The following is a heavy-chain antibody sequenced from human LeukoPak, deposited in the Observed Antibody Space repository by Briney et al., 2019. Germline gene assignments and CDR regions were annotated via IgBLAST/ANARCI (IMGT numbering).Heavy chain of an antibody. J-gene: IGHJ4*02. D-gene: IGHD3-3*01. CDR3: ATSIRRSTISS. Sequence: PGGSLRLSCAASGFTFSSYAMHWARQAPGKGLEWLTVISYNGSHQYYSDSVRGRFTISRDNSRNSVFLQINRLRPGDTAVYYCATSIRRSTISSWGQGTLVTVSS. CDR2: ISYNGSHQ. V-gene: IGHV3-30*04. CDR1: GFTFSSYA.